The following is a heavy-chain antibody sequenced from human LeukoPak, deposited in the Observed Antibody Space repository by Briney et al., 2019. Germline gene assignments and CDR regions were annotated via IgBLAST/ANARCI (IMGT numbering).Heavy chain of an antibody. J-gene: IGHJ4*02. CDR1: GGSISSGDYY. V-gene: IGHV4-30-4*01. CDR2: IYYSGST. D-gene: IGHD3-3*01. Sequence: PSETLSRTCTVSGGSISSGDYYWSWLRQPRGRGLEWIGYIYYSGSTYYNPSLKSRVTISVDTSKNQFSLELSSVTAADTAVYYCARVYDFWSGYYFDYWGQGTLVTVSS. CDR3: ARVYDFWSGYYFDY.